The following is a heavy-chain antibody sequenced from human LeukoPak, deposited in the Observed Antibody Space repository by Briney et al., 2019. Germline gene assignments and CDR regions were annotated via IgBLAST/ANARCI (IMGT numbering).Heavy chain of an antibody. CDR2: IYYSGST. J-gene: IGHJ4*02. Sequence: SETLSLTCTVSGGSISSSSYYWGWIRQPPGKGLEWIGSIYYSGSTYYNPSLKSRVTISVDTSKNQFSLKLSSVTAADTAVYYCARPPDSGSGWYYSDYWGQGTLVTVSS. D-gene: IGHD6-19*01. CDR1: GGSISSSSYY. V-gene: IGHV4-39*01. CDR3: ARPPDSGSGWYYSDY.